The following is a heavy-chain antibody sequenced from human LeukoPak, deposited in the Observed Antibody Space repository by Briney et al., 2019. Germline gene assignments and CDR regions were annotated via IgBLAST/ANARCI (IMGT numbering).Heavy chain of an antibody. CDR1: GGSISSYY. Sequence: SETLSLTCTVSGGSISSYYWSWIRQPPGKGLEWIGYIYYSGSTNYNPSLKSRVTISVNTSKNQFSLKLSSVTAADTAVYYCARGVLSGSYWSFDYWGQGTLVTVSS. J-gene: IGHJ4*02. CDR3: ARGVLSGSYWSFDY. V-gene: IGHV4-59*01. D-gene: IGHD1-26*01. CDR2: IYYSGST.